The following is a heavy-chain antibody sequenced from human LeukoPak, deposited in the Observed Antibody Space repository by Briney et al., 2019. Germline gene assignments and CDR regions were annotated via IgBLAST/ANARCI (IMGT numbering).Heavy chain of an antibody. D-gene: IGHD6-13*01. V-gene: IGHV3-43*01. Sequence: PGGSLRLSCAASGFTFDDYTMHWVRQAPGKGLEWVSLISWGGGSTYYADSVKGRFNISRDNSKNSLYLQMNSLRTEDTALYYCAKDLRASSSYPPYYMDVWGKGTTVTVSS. J-gene: IGHJ6*03. CDR3: AKDLRASSSYPPYYMDV. CDR2: ISWGGGST. CDR1: GFTFDDYT.